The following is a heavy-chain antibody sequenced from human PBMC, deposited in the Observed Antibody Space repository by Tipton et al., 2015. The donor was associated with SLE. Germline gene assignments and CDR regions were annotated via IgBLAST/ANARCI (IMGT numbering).Heavy chain of an antibody. CDR3: AILEGGDYFDY. D-gene: IGHD3-16*01. J-gene: IGHJ4*02. Sequence: SLRLSCAASGFTFSSYGMHWVRQAPGKGLEWVAVIWYDGSNKYYADSVKGRFTISRDNSKNTLYLQMNSLRAEDTAVYYCAILEGGDYFDYWGQGTLVTVSS. V-gene: IGHV3-33*01. CDR2: IWYDGSNK. CDR1: GFTFSSYG.